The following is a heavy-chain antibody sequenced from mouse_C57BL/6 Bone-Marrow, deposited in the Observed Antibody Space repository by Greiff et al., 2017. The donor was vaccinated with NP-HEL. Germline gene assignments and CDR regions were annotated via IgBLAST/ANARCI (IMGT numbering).Heavy chain of an antibody. V-gene: IGHV1-19*01. Sequence: VQLQQSGPVLVKPGASVKMSCKASGYTFTDYYMNWVQQSHGKSLEWIGVINPYNGGTSYNQKFKGQATLTVDKSSSTDYMELNRLTSEDSAVDYCAREGEDYYGSSYWYFEVWGTGTTVTVAS. CDR3: AREGEDYYGSSYWYFEV. D-gene: IGHD1-1*01. CDR1: GYTFTDYY. J-gene: IGHJ1*03. CDR2: INPYNGGT.